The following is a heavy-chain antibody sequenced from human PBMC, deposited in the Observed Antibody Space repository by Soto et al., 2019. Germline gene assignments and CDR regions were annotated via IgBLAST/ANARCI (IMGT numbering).Heavy chain of an antibody. D-gene: IGHD6-13*01. CDR1: GGSISSSSYY. CDR3: ARHKRIAAAGVYYFDY. Sequence: SETLSLTCTVSGGSISSSSYYWGWIRQPPGKGLEWIGSIYYSGSTYYNPSLKSRVTISVDTSKNQFSLKLSSVTAADTAVYYCARHKRIAAAGVYYFDYWGQGTLVTVSS. CDR2: IYYSGST. J-gene: IGHJ4*02. V-gene: IGHV4-39*01.